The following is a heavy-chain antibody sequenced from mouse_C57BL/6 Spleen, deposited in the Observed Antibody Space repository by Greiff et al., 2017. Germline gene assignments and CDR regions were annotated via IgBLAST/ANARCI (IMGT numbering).Heavy chain of an antibody. V-gene: IGHV1-80*01. CDR2: IYPGDGDT. Sequence: QVQLKQSGAELVKPGASVKISCKASGYAFSSYWMNWVKQRPGTGLEWIGQIYPGDGDTNYNGKFKGKATLTADKSSSTAYMQLSSLTSEDSAVYFCARDDPSAMDYWGQGTSVTVSS. D-gene: IGHD2-3*01. CDR3: ARDDPSAMDY. CDR1: GYAFSSYW. J-gene: IGHJ4*01.